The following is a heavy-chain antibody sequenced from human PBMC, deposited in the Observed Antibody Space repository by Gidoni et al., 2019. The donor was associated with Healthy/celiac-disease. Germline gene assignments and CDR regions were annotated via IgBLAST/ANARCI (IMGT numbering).Heavy chain of an antibody. CDR1: GYTFTGYY. D-gene: IGHD1-26*01. Sequence: QVQLVQSGAEVKKPGASVKVSCKASGYTFTGYYMHWVRQAPGQGLEWMGWINPNSGGTNYAQKFQGRVTMTRDTSISTAYMELSRLRSDDTAVYYCARENGWVVGATEAFDIWGQGTMVTVSS. CDR2: INPNSGGT. V-gene: IGHV1-2*02. J-gene: IGHJ3*02. CDR3: ARENGWVVGATEAFDI.